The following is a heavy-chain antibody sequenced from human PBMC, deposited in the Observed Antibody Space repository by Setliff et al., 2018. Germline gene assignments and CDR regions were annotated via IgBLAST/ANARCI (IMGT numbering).Heavy chain of an antibody. D-gene: IGHD6-19*01. V-gene: IGHV4-38-2*01. CDR2: IYHSGKT. J-gene: IGHJ6*02. CDR1: GYSISSGYF. CDR3: ARLLAGTGGFFYYGVDI. Sequence: KPSETLSLTCAVSGYSISSGYFWGWIRQPPGKGLEWIGSIYHSGKTYYNPSLKSRVTLSVDTSKNKFSLKLSSVTAADTAVYYCARLLAGTGGFFYYGVDIWGQGTTVTVSS.